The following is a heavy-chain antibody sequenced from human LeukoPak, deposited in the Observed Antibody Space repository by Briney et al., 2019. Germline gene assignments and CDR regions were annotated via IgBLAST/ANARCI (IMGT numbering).Heavy chain of an antibody. V-gene: IGHV3-21*01. D-gene: IGHD3-10*02. CDR3: AELGITMIGGV. Sequence: PGGSLRLFCAGSGFTFNTYNMNWVRQAPGKGLEWVSSISSSSSYIYYADSVKGRFTISRDNAKNSLYLQMNSLRAEDTAVYYCAELGITMIGGVWGKGTTVTISS. CDR1: GFTFNTYN. J-gene: IGHJ6*04. CDR2: ISSSSSYI.